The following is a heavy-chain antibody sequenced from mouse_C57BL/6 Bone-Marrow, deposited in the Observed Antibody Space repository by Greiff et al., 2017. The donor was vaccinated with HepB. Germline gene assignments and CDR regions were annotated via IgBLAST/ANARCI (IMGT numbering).Heavy chain of an antibody. V-gene: IGHV6-3*01. CDR3: TITTVGDFDV. Sequence: EVKLMESGGGLVQPGGSMKLSCVASGFTFSNYWMNWVRQSPEKGLEWVAQIRLKSDNYATHYAESVKGRFTISRDDSKSSVYLQMNNLRAEDTGIYYCTITTVGDFDVWGTGTTVTVSS. J-gene: IGHJ1*03. CDR1: GFTFSNYW. CDR2: IRLKSDNYAT. D-gene: IGHD1-1*01.